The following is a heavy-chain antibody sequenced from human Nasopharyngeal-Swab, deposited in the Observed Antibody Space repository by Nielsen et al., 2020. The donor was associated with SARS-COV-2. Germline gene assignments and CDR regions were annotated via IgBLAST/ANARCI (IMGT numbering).Heavy chain of an antibody. D-gene: IGHD3-22*01. Sequence: SETLSLTCTVSGGSISSYYWSWIRQPPGKGLEWIGYIYYSGSTNYNPSLKSRVTISVDTSKNQFSLKLSSVTAADTAVYYCARWNYYDSSGYHYWGQGTLVTVSS. J-gene: IGHJ4*02. V-gene: IGHV4-59*12. CDR1: GGSISSYY. CDR3: ARWNYYDSSGYHY. CDR2: IYYSGST.